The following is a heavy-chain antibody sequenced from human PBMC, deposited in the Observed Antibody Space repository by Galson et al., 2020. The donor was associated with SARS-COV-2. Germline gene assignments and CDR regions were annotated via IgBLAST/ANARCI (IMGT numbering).Heavy chain of an antibody. V-gene: IGHV3-23*01. CDR3: AKEGASVTGDSNWFDP. CDR1: GFTFSNYA. CDR2: LSGSGSTT. Sequence: GESLKISCTASGFTFSNYAMSWVRQAPGKGLEWVSALSGSGSTTDYADSVKGRFTISRDNSKNTLYLQMRSLRVEDTAVYYCAKEGASVTGDSNWFDPWGQGALVTVSS. J-gene: IGHJ5*02. D-gene: IGHD3-9*01.